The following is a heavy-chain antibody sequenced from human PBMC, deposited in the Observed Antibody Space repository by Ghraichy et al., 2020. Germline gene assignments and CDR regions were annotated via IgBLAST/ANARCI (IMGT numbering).Heavy chain of an antibody. J-gene: IGHJ2*01. V-gene: IGHV4-39*01. CDR1: GGSISSSNSY. CDR3: ARRIWGYWYFDL. D-gene: IGHD3-16*01. CDR2: IYYSGST. Sequence: SETLSLTCTVSGGSISSSNSYWGWIRQPPGEGLEWIGTIYYSGSTYYNPSLKSRVTISVDTSKNQFSLKLSSVTAADTAVYYCARRIWGYWYFDLWGRGTLVTVSS.